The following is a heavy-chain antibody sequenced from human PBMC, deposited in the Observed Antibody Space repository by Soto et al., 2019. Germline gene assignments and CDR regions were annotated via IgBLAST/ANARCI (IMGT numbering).Heavy chain of an antibody. V-gene: IGHV1-3*01. Sequence: QVQLVQSGAEVQKPGASVKVSCKASGYTFTSYAIHWVRQAPGPRLEWMGWINAGNRNTQYSQKFQGRVTITRDTSASIAYMEVSRLRSEDTALYYCAREQSGEIMTMTDAFDIWGQGTMVTVSS. CDR2: INAGNRNT. CDR3: AREQSGEIMTMTDAFDI. D-gene: IGHD3-16*01. J-gene: IGHJ3*02. CDR1: GYTFTSYA.